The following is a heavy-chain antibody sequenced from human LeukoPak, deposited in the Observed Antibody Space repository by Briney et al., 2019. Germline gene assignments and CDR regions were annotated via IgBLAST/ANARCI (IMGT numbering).Heavy chain of an antibody. CDR1: GFTFSSYW. D-gene: IGHD1-26*01. Sequence: PGGSLRLSCAASGFTFSSYWMSWVRQAPGKGLEWVANIKQDGSEKYYVDSVKGRFTISRDNAKNSLYLQMNSLRAEDTAVYYCARHSGSYADAFDIWGQGTMVTVSS. CDR3: ARHSGSYADAFDI. J-gene: IGHJ3*02. V-gene: IGHV3-7*03. CDR2: IKQDGSEK.